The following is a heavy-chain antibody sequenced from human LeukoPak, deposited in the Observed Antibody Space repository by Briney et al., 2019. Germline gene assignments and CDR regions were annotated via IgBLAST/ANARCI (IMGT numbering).Heavy chain of an antibody. CDR2: INPNSGGT. Sequence: ASVKVSCKASGYTFTSYGISWVRQAPGQGLEWMGRINPNSGGTNYAQKFQVRLTMTRDTSISTAYMELSRLTSDDTAVYFCARDLEALAAIDYWGQGTLVTVSS. D-gene: IGHD2-15*01. J-gene: IGHJ4*02. CDR1: GYTFTSYG. CDR3: ARDLEALAAIDY. V-gene: IGHV1-2*06.